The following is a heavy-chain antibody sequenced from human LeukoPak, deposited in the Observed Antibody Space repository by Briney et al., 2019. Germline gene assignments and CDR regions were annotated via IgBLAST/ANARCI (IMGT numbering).Heavy chain of an antibody. CDR2: IYHSGST. V-gene: IGHV4-38-2*02. Sequence: SETLSLTCTVSGYSISSGYYWGWIRQPPGKGLEWIGSIYHSGSTYYNPSLKSRVTMSVDTSKNQFSLKLSSVTAADTAVYYCAREAAAGYYYYYYYMDVWGKGTTVTISS. D-gene: IGHD6-13*01. J-gene: IGHJ6*03. CDR3: AREAAAGYYYYYYYMDV. CDR1: GYSISSGYY.